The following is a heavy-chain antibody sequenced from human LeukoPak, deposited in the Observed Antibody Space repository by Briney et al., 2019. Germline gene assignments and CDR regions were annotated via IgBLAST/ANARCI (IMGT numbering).Heavy chain of an antibody. CDR1: GFTFSSYS. CDR3: AGVDAAMPDAFDI. D-gene: IGHD5-18*01. J-gene: IGHJ3*02. CDR2: ISSSSSYI. V-gene: IGHV3-21*01. Sequence: PGGSLRLSCAASGFTFSSYSMNWVRQAPGKGLDWVSSISSSSSYIYYADSVKGRFTISRDNAKNSLYLQMNSLRAEDTAVYYCAGVDAAMPDAFDIWGQGTTVTVSS.